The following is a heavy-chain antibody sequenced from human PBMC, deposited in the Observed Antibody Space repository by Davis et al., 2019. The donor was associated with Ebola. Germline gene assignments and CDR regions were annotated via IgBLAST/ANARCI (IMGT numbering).Heavy chain of an antibody. V-gene: IGHV1-18*01. CDR1: GYTFTSYG. Sequence: AASVKVSCKASGYTFTSYGISWVRQAPGQGLEWMGWISAYNGNTNYAQKLQGRVTMTTDTSASTAYMELSSLRSEDTAVYYCASPSGRYYDILTGYFGMDVWGQGTTVTVSS. D-gene: IGHD3-9*01. CDR2: ISAYNGNT. CDR3: ASPSGRYYDILTGYFGMDV. J-gene: IGHJ6*02.